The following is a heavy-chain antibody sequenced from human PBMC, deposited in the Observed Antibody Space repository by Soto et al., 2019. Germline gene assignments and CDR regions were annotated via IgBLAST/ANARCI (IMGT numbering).Heavy chain of an antibody. CDR3: ARIPYSSGWYAVDY. V-gene: IGHV4-4*02. CDR1: GGSISSSNW. CDR2: IYHSGST. Sequence: SQTLSLTGAVSGGSISSSNWWSWGRQPPGKGLEWIGEIYHSGSTNYNPALKSRVTISVDKSNNQFSLKLSYVTAADTAVYYCARIPYSSGWYAVDYWGQGTLVTVSS. D-gene: IGHD6-19*01. J-gene: IGHJ4*02.